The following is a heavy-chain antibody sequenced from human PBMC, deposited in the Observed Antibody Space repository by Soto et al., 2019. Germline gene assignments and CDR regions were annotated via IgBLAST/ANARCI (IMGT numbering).Heavy chain of an antibody. Sequence: TGGSLRLSCTASGFTFISYGMHWVRQAPGKGLEWVAVIWYDGSNKYYADSVKGRFTISRDNSKNTLYLQMNSLRAEDTAVYYCARDDRDIVLMVYATDAFDIWGQGTMVTVSS. CDR2: IWYDGSNK. D-gene: IGHD2-8*01. J-gene: IGHJ3*02. V-gene: IGHV3-33*01. CDR1: GFTFISYG. CDR3: ARDDRDIVLMVYATDAFDI.